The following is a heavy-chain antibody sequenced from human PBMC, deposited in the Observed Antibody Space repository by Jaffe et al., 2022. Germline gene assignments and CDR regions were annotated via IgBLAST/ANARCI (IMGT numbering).Heavy chain of an antibody. V-gene: IGHV4-30-2*01. CDR1: GGSISSGGYS. Sequence: QLQLQESGSGLVKPSQTLSLTCAVSGGSISSGGYSWSWIRQPPGKGLEWIGYIYHSGSTYYNPSLKSRVTISVDRSKNQFSLKLSSVTAADTAVYYCARHGELPFPGPRFDPWGQGTLVTVSS. J-gene: IGHJ5*02. CDR3: ARHGELPFPGPRFDP. D-gene: IGHD3-10*01. CDR2: IYHSGST.